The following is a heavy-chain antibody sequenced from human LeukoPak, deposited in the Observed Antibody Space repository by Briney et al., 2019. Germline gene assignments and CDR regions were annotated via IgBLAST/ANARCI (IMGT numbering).Heavy chain of an antibody. CDR2: IYYSGST. V-gene: IGHV4-39*01. CDR1: GGSISSGDYY. Sequence: PSETLSLTCTVSGGSISSGDYYWAWIRQPPGRGLEWIGSIYYSGSTYYNPSLKSRVTISVDTSKNQFSLRLSSVTAADTAVYYCARHVPPGIAAAGSLDYWGQGTLVTVSS. D-gene: IGHD6-13*01. J-gene: IGHJ4*02. CDR3: ARHVPPGIAAAGSLDY.